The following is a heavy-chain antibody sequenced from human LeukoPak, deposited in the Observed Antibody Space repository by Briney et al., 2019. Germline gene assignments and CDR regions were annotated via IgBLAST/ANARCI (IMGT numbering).Heavy chain of an antibody. CDR1: GGSISSGGYY. Sequence: PSETLSLTCTVSGGSISSGGYYWSWIRQPPGKGLEWIGYIYHSGSTYYNPSLKSRVTISVDTSKNQFSLKLSSVTAADTAVYYCARVGEQQLVRHYYYYMDVWGKGTTVTVSS. V-gene: IGHV4-30-2*05. J-gene: IGHJ6*03. CDR2: IYHSGST. CDR3: ARVGEQQLVRHYYYYMDV. D-gene: IGHD6-13*01.